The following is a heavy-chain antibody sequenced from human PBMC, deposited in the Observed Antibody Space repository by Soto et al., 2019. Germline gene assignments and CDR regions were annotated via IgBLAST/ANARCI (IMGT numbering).Heavy chain of an antibody. D-gene: IGHD5-12*01. CDR1: GFIFSNYA. CDR2: IRGSGGPT. J-gene: IGHJ4*02. CDR3: VKDFPVGHDWTHD. V-gene: IGHV3-23*01. Sequence: DVQLLESGGDLVQPGGSLRLSCAASGFIFSNYAMSWVRQAPGKGLEWVSLIRGSGGPTNDADSVKGRFTVSRDNSKNILLLQMNSLRAEDTAVYYCVKDFPVGHDWTHDWGQGTLVTVSS.